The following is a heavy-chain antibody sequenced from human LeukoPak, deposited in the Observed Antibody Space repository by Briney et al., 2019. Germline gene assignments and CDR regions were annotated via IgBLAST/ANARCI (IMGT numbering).Heavy chain of an antibody. J-gene: IGHJ3*02. V-gene: IGHV4-59*01. Sequence: SETPSLTCTVSGGSISSYYWSWIRQPPGKGLEWIGYIYYSGSTNYNPSLKSRVTISVDTSKNQFSLKLSSVTAADTAVYYCAREAYYYDSSPGAFDIWGQGTMVTVSS. CDR2: IYYSGST. CDR3: AREAYYYDSSPGAFDI. CDR1: GGSISSYY. D-gene: IGHD3-22*01.